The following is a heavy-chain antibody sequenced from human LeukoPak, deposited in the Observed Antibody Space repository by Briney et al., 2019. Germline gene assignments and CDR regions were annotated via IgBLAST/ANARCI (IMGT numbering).Heavy chain of an antibody. CDR1: KFTFSDYY. CDR2: MNQFGTEI. CDR3: ARGTYYYEF. V-gene: IGHV3-7*04. D-gene: IGHD3/OR15-3a*01. J-gene: IGHJ4*02. Sequence: GGSLRLSCAASKFTFSDYYMTWVRQAPGKGPEWVAYMNQFGTEIKYLDSVKGRFTISRDNAKNSLYLWVTSLTADDTAVYYCARGTYYYEFWGQGTLVIVSS.